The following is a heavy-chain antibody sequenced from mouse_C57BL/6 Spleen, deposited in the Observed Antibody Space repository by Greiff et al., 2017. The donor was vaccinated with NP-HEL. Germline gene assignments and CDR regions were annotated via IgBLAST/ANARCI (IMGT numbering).Heavy chain of an antibody. CDR1: GFTFSSYA. V-gene: IGHV5-4*01. CDR2: ISDGGSYT. J-gene: IGHJ2*01. Sequence: EVNVVESGGGLVKPGGSLKLSCAASGFTFSSYAMSWVRQTPEKRLEWVATISDGGSYTYYPDNVKGRFTISRDNAKNNLYLQMSHLKSEDTAMYYCARDTELGDFDYWGQGTTLTVSS. D-gene: IGHD4-1*01. CDR3: ARDTELGDFDY.